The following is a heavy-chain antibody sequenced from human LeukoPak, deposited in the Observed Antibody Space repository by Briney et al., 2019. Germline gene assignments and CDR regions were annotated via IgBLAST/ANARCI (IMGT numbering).Heavy chain of an antibody. Sequence: GGSLRLSCAASGFTFSSYAMSWVRQAPGKGLVGVSHTNSDGSTTDYADSVRGRFTISRDNAKNTLYLHMNGLTVEDTAVYYCGRGMRDYYGLDYWGQGILVTVSS. CDR3: GRGMRDYYGLDY. J-gene: IGHJ4*02. CDR1: GFTFSSYA. CDR2: TNSDGSTT. D-gene: IGHD3-10*01. V-gene: IGHV3-74*01.